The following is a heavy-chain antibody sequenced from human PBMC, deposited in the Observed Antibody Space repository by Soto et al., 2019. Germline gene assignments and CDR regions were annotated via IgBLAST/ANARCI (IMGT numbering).Heavy chain of an antibody. D-gene: IGHD3-22*01. V-gene: IGHV4-4*02. J-gene: IGHJ4*02. CDR1: GGSISSSNW. Sequence: SETLSLTCAVSGGSISSSNWWSWVRQPPGKGLEWIGEIYHSGSTNYNPSLKSRVTISVDKSKNQFSLKLSSVAAADTAVYYCASRHYYDSSGYSWGQGTLVTVSS. CDR3: ASRHYYDSSGYS. CDR2: IYHSGST.